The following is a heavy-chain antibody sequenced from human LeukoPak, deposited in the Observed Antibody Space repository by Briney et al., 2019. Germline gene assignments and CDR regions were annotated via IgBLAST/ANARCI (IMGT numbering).Heavy chain of an antibody. J-gene: IGHJ2*01. CDR3: ARAQNLIVVVPAANSYTSSDWYFDL. Sequence: SETLSLTCTVSGDSIGNYYWSWIRQPPGKGLEWIGCIYFSGNTNYNPSLKSRVTISVDTSKNQFSLKLSSVTAADTAVYYCARAQNLIVVVPAANSYTSSDWYFDLWGRGTLVTVSS. CDR2: IYFSGNT. V-gene: IGHV4-59*12. D-gene: IGHD2-2*01. CDR1: GDSIGNYY.